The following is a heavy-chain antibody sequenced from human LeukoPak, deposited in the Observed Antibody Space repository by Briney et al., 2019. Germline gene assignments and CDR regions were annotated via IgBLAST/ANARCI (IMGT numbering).Heavy chain of an antibody. CDR1: GGSISSSSYY. D-gene: IGHD3-16*02. J-gene: IGHJ5*02. Sequence: SETLSLTCTVSGGSISSSSYYWGWIRQPPGKGLEWIGSIYYSGSTYYNPSLKSRVTISVDTSKNQFSLKLSSVTAADTAVYYCARGHKRGSYRSNWFDPWGQGTLVTVSS. V-gene: IGHV4-39*01. CDR3: ARGHKRGSYRSNWFDP. CDR2: IYYSGST.